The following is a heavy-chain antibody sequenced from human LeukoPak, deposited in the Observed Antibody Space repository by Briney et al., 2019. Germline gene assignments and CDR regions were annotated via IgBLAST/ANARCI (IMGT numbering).Heavy chain of an antibody. D-gene: IGHD6-13*01. CDR2: TYYRSKWYN. V-gene: IGHV6-1*01. CDR1: GDSVSSNRAA. CDR3: ARDRGRQQLEYYYYYGMDV. J-gene: IGHJ6*02. Sequence: SQTLSLTCAISGDSVSSNRAAWNWIRQSPSRGLEWLGRTYYRSKWYNDYAVSVKSRITINPDTSKNQFSLQLNSVTPEGTAVYYCARDRGRQQLEYYYYYGMDVWGQGTTVTVSS.